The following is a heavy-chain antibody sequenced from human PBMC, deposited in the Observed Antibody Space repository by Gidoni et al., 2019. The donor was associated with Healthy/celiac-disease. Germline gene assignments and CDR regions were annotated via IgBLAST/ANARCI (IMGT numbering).Heavy chain of an antibody. CDR1: GCTFSSYW. CDR2: IKQDGSEK. CDR3: ARLAVAGKPFDY. D-gene: IGHD6-19*01. Sequence: EVQLVESGGGLVQPGGSLRLSCAASGCTFSSYWMSWVRQAPGKGLEWVANIKQDGSEKYYVDSVKGRFTISRDNAKNSLYLQMNSLRAEDTAVYYCARLAVAGKPFDYWGQGTLVTVSS. V-gene: IGHV3-7*01. J-gene: IGHJ4*02.